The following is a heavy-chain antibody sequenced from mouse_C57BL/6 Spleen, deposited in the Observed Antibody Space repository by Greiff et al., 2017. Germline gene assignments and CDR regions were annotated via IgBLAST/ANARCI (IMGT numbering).Heavy chain of an antibody. J-gene: IGHJ2*01. CDR3: ARDWHYYGSSHFDY. V-gene: IGHV5-4*01. CDR2: ISDGGSYT. D-gene: IGHD1-1*01. CDR1: GFTFSSYA. Sequence: EVQLVESGGGLVKPGGSLKLSCAASGFTFSSYAMSWVRQTPEKRLEWVATISDGGSYTYYPDNVKGRFTISRDNAKNNLYLQMSHLKSVDTAMYDCARDWHYYGSSHFDYWGQGTTLTVSS.